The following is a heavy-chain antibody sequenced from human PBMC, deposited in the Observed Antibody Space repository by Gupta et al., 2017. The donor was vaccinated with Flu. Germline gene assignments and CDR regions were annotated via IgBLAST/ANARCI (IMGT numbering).Heavy chain of an antibody. V-gene: IGHV1-3*01. CDR2: INAGNGNT. D-gene: IGHD3-22*01. CDR3: TRAPRDYYDSSGYLAGCFDP. Sequence: QVHFVQSGPEVKKPGASVKVSCKASGYTFTTYSIHWVPQAPGQGLEWMGWINAGNGNTKYSQKFQGRVTITRDTSASTAYMDLSSLKSEDTTVYYCTRAPRDYYDSSGYLAGCFDPWGQGTLVTVSS. CDR1: GYTFTTYS. J-gene: IGHJ5*02.